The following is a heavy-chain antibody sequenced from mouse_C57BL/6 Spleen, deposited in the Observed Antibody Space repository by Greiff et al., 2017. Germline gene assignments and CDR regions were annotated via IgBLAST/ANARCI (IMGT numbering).Heavy chain of an antibody. CDR2: IRNKANGYTT. Sequence: EVKLMESGGGLVQPGGSLSLSCAASGFTFTDYYMSWVRQPPGKALEWLGFIRNKANGYTTEYSASVKGRFTISRDNSQSILYLQMNAQRAEDSATYYCARYSAVVAPFDYWGQGTTLTVSS. V-gene: IGHV7-3*01. CDR3: ARYSAVVAPFDY. J-gene: IGHJ2*01. D-gene: IGHD1-1*01. CDR1: GFTFTDYY.